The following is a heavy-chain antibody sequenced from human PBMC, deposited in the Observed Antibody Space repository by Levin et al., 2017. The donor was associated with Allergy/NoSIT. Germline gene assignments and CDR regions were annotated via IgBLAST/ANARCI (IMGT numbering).Heavy chain of an antibody. CDR2: IVVGSGNT. Sequence: SVKVSCKASGFTFTSSAVQWVRQARGQRLEWIGWIVVGSGNTNYAQKFQERVTITRDMSTSTAYMELSSLRSEDTAVYYCAAAFGIVVVSTAAFDIWGQGTMVTVSS. CDR3: AAAFGIVVVSTAAFDI. J-gene: IGHJ3*02. V-gene: IGHV1-58*01. D-gene: IGHD3-22*01. CDR1: GFTFTSSA.